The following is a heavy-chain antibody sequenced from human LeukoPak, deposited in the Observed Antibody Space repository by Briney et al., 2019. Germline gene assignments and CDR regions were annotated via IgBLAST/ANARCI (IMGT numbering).Heavy chain of an antibody. CDR2: IKQDGSEK. Sequence: PGGSLRLSCTTSGFTFTNYGINWVRQAPGKGLEWVANIKQDGSEKYHVDSVKGRFTISRDNAKNSLYLQMNSLRAEDTAVYYCARGSVGATNFDYWGQGTLVTVSS. CDR3: ARGSVGATNFDY. J-gene: IGHJ4*02. CDR1: GFTFTNYG. V-gene: IGHV3-7*01. D-gene: IGHD1-26*01.